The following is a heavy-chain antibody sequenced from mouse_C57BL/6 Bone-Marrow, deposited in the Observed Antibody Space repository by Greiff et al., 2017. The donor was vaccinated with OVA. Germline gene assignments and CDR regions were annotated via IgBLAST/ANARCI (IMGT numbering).Heavy chain of an antibody. CDR1: GYTFTSYW. CDR2: IDPSASYT. V-gene: IGHV1-69*01. Sequence: QVQLQQPGAELVMPGASVKLSCKASGYTFTSYWMHWVKQRPGQGLEWIGEIDPSASYTNYNQKFKGKSTLTVDKSSSTAYMQLSSLTSEDSAVYYCARGKYGNYDYAMDYWGKGTSVTVSS. J-gene: IGHJ4*01. CDR3: ARGKYGNYDYAMDY. D-gene: IGHD2-1*01.